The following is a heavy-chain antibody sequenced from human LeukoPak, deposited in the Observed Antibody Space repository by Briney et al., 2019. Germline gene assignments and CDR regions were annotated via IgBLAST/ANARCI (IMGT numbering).Heavy chain of an antibody. Sequence: GGSLRLSCAASGFTFSSYWMSWVRQAPGKGLEWVANIKQDGSEKYYVDSVKGRFTISRDNAKNSLYLQMNSLRAEDTAVYYCARDKSITGTPTWFDPWGQGTLVTVSS. CDR1: GFTFSSYW. CDR2: IKQDGSEK. D-gene: IGHD1-7*01. J-gene: IGHJ5*02. CDR3: ARDKSITGTPTWFDP. V-gene: IGHV3-7*01.